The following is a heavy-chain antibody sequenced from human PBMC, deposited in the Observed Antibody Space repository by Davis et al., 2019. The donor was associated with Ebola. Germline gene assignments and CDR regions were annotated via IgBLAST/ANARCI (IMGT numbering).Heavy chain of an antibody. V-gene: IGHV3-7*03. CDR3: VRFFFDL. CDR1: GFNFRSYW. J-gene: IGHJ4*02. Sequence: GESLKISCAASGFNFRSYWMGWVRQAPGKGLEWVANINQDGSEPKYVDSVKGRFTISRDNAKNSLDLQMNSLRAEDTAIYYCVRFFFDLWGQGALVTVSS. CDR2: INQDGSEP.